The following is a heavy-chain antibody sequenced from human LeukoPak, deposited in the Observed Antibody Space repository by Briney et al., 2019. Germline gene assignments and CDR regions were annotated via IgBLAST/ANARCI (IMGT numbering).Heavy chain of an antibody. V-gene: IGHV3-23*01. CDR2: ISGLGDNT. CDR1: GGTFSSYA. J-gene: IGHJ4*02. Sequence: SCKASGGTFSSYAISWVRQAPGKGLEWVSGISGLGDNTYYVDSVKGRFTISRDNAKNTQYLQIDSLRVEDTAVYYCARSLRSPRYCIDDTCYFDYWGQGTLVTVSS. D-gene: IGHD2-15*01. CDR3: ARSLRSPRYCIDDTCYFDY.